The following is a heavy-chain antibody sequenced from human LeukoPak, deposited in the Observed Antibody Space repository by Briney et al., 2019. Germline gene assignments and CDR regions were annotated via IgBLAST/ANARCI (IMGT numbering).Heavy chain of an antibody. CDR2: ISGSGGST. Sequence: PGGSLRLSCAASGFTFSSYAMSWVRQAPGKGLEWVSAISGSGGSTYYADSVKGRFTISRDNSKNTLYLQMNSLRAEDTAVYYCAESSGSYYSADYWGQGTLVTVSS. J-gene: IGHJ4*02. D-gene: IGHD3-10*01. CDR3: AESSGSYYSADY. V-gene: IGHV3-23*01. CDR1: GFTFSSYA.